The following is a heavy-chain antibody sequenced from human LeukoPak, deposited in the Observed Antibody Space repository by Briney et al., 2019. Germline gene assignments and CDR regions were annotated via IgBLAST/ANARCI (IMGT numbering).Heavy chain of an antibody. J-gene: IGHJ4*02. CDR2: INAGNGNT. V-gene: IGHV1-3*01. Sequence: ASVTVSCTASGYTFTSYAMHWVRQAPGQRLEWMGWINAGNGNTKYSQKFRGRVTITRDTSASTAYMELSSLRSEDTAVYCCARGTNVVVVPAAMGYWGQGTLVTVSS. D-gene: IGHD2-2*01. CDR1: GYTFTSYA. CDR3: ARGTNVVVVPAAMGY.